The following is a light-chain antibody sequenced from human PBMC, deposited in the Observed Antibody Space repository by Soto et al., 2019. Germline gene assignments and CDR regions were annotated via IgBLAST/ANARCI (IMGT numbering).Light chain of an antibody. J-gene: IGLJ2*01. CDR3: CSYAGSFVV. CDR1: SSDVGGYNY. CDR2: DVN. V-gene: IGLV2-11*01. Sequence: QSALTQPRSVSASPGQSVTISCTGTSSDVGGYNYVSWYLHHPGKAPKVMIYDVNKRPSGVPDRFSGSKSDNTASLTISGLQAEDEADYYCCSYAGSFVVFGGGTKVTVL.